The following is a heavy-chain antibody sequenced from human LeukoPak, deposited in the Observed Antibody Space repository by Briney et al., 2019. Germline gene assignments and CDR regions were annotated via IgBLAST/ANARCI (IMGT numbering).Heavy chain of an antibody. CDR1: GFTLSDND. CDR3: ARRSVPGRPGY. J-gene: IGHJ4*02. V-gene: IGHV3-66*04. Sequence: GGSLRLSCAASGFTLSDNDIKWVRQAPGEGLEWVSLIYADGTTHYTDSVMGRFSISRDNSGNTVYLQMNSLRGEDTAVYYCARRSVPGRPGYWGQGTLVTVSS. CDR2: IYADGTT. D-gene: IGHD6-6*01.